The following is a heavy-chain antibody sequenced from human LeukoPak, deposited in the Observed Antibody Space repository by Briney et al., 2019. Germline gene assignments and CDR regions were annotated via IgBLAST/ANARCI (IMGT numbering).Heavy chain of an antibody. D-gene: IGHD3-10*01. J-gene: IGHJ5*02. Sequence: ASVKVSCKASGYTFTRYDINGVRQATGQGREWMGWINPKRGNTDYAQHFQARVTMTRNTSIRTAYMELSSLRSEDTAVYYCARGGRAVVRGVISVWFDPWGQGTLVTVSS. V-gene: IGHV1-8*01. CDR1: GYTFTRYD. CDR3: ARGGRAVVRGVISVWFDP. CDR2: INPKRGNT.